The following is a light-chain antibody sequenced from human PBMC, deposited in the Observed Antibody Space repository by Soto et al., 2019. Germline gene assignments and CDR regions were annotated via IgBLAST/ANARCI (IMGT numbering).Light chain of an antibody. CDR1: QSVSSN. V-gene: IGKV3-15*01. CDR3: QQYDNRPPWT. J-gene: IGKJ1*01. Sequence: EIVMTQSPATLSVSPGERATLSCRASQSVSSNLAWYQQKPGQAPRLLIYGASTRATGIPARFSGSGSGTEFSLTISGLQSEDFAVYYCQQYDNRPPWTFGQGTKVDIK. CDR2: GAS.